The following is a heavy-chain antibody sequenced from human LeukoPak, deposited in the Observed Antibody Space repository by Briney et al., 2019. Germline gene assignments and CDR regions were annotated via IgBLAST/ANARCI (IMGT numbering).Heavy chain of an antibody. CDR3: AKAYYYNSSVNGWFDP. CDR1: GFTFSSYA. Sequence: GGSLRLSCAASGFTFSSYAMSWVRQAPGKGLEWVSAISGSGGSTYYADSVKGRFTISRDNSKNTLYLQMNSLRAEDTAVYYCAKAYYYNSSVNGWFDPWGQGTLVTVSS. CDR2: ISGSGGST. V-gene: IGHV3-23*01. D-gene: IGHD3-22*01. J-gene: IGHJ5*02.